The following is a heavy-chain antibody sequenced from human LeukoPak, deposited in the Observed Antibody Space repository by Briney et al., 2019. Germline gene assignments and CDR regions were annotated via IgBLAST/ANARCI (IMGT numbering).Heavy chain of an antibody. J-gene: IGHJ6*02. Sequence: SETLSLTCAVYGGSFSGYYWSWIRQPPGKGLEWIGEINHSGSTNYNPSLKSRVTISVDTSKNQFSLKLSSVTAADTAVYYCARVGVTAVYYYGMDVWGQGTTVTVSS. D-gene: IGHD3-3*01. CDR2: INHSGST. CDR1: GGSFSGYY. CDR3: ARVGVTAVYYYGMDV. V-gene: IGHV4-34*01.